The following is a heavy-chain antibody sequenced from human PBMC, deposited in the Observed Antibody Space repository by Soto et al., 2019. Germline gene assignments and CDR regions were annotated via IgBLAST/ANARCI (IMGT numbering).Heavy chain of an antibody. CDR3: ARGQLLHYQYGLDV. D-gene: IGHD3-10*01. J-gene: IGHJ6*02. V-gene: IGHV4-59*07. Sequence: QVQLQESGPALVRPSDSLSLMCSVSGVPITTFYWSWIRQAPGKGLEYIGYIYYGGSTNYNPALKSRVTIAVETAKNEFSLNLRSVTAADTAAYYCARGQLLHYQYGLDVWGQGTTVIV. CDR1: GVPITTFY. CDR2: IYYGGST.